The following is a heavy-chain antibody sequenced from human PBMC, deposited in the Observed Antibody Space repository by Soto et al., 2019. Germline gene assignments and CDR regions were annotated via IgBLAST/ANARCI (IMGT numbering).Heavy chain of an antibody. CDR3: ARHQPEGLPGMDV. J-gene: IGHJ6*02. Sequence: PVESLKISCKGSGYIFTSYWIGCFLQMPVKGLEWMGIIYPGDSDTRYSPSFQGQVTISADKSISTAYLQWSSLKASDTAMYYCARHQPEGLPGMDVWGQGTTVTVSS. CDR1: GYIFTSYW. CDR2: IYPGDSDT. V-gene: IGHV5-51*01.